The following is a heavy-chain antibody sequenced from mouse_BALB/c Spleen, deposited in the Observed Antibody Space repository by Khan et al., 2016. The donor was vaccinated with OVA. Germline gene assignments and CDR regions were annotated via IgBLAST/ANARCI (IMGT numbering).Heavy chain of an antibody. CDR2: IWSGGST. J-gene: IGHJ3*01. D-gene: IGHD2-4*01. Sequence: QVQLKESGPGLVQPSQSLSITCTVSGFSLTTYGVHWVRQSPRKGLEWLGVIWSGGSTAYNAPFISRLSISKDSSKSQVFFKMNSLQVNDTAIYYCARNYDYDEGLAYWGQGTLVTVSA. CDR1: GFSLTTYG. CDR3: ARNYDYDEGLAY. V-gene: IGHV2-2*02.